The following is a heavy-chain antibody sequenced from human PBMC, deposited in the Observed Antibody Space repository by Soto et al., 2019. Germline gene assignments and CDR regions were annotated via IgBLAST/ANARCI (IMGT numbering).Heavy chain of an antibody. CDR3: ARIKESGRYYRDYYYYYMDV. CDR1: GFTFSSYA. CDR2: ISGSGGST. J-gene: IGHJ6*03. D-gene: IGHD3-10*01. V-gene: IGHV3-23*01. Sequence: GGSLRLSCAASGFTFSSYAMSWVRQAPGKGLEWVSVISGSGGSTYYADSVKGRFTISRDNSKNTLYLQMNSLRVEDTAVYYCARIKESGRYYRDYYYYYMDVWGKGTTVTVSS.